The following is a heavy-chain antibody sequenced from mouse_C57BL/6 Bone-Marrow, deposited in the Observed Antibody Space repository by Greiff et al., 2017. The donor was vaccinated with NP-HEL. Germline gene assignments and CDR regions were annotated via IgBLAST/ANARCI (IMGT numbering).Heavy chain of an antibody. CDR1: GYTFTNYW. D-gene: IGHD1-1*01. J-gene: IGHJ2*01. CDR3: ARKGYYYGLDY. V-gene: IGHV1-63*01. CDR2: IYPGGGYT. Sequence: QVQLQQSGAELVRPGTSVKMSCKASGYTFTNYWIGWAKQRPGHGLEWIGDIYPGGGYTNYNEKFKGKATLTADKSSSTAYMQFISLTSEDSAIYYCARKGYYYGLDYWGQGTTLTVSS.